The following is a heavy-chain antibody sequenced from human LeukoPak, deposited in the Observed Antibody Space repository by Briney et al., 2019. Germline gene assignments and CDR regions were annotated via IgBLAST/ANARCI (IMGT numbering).Heavy chain of an antibody. CDR2: ISGSGGST. CDR1: GFTFSSYA. V-gene: IGHV3-23*01. Sequence: GGSLRLSCAASGFTFSSYAMSWVRQAPGKGLEWVSAISGSGGSTYYADSVKGRFTISRDNSKNTLYLQMNSLRAEDTALYYCAKGACSSTSCYTGDYWGQGTLVTVSS. D-gene: IGHD2-2*02. CDR3: AKGACSSTSCYTGDY. J-gene: IGHJ4*02.